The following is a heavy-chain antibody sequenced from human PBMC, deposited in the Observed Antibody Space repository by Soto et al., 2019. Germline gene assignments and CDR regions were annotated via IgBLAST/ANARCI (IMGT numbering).Heavy chain of an antibody. CDR1: GFTFSSYG. D-gene: IGHD3-16*01. Sequence: RRLSCAASGFTFSSYGMHWVRQAPGKGLEWVAVISYDGSNKYYADSVKGRFTISRDNSKNTLYLQMNSLRAEDTAVYYCAKDHMGTIMITFGGVLALDYWGQGTLVTVSS. J-gene: IGHJ4*02. CDR3: AKDHMGTIMITFGGVLALDY. V-gene: IGHV3-30*18. CDR2: ISYDGSNK.